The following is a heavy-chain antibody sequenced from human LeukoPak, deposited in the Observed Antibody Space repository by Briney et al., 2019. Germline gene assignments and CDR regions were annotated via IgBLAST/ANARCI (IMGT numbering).Heavy chain of an antibody. V-gene: IGHV4-39*07. D-gene: IGHD6-6*01. CDR1: GGSISSSSYY. CDR3: ARDSSSSSGAFDI. J-gene: IGHJ3*02. CDR2: IYYSGST. Sequence: SETLSLTCTVSGGSISSSSYYWGWIRQPPGKGLEWIGNIYYSGSTYYNPSLKSRVTISVDTSKNQFSLKLSSVTAADTAVYYCARDSSSSSGAFDIWGQGTMVTVSS.